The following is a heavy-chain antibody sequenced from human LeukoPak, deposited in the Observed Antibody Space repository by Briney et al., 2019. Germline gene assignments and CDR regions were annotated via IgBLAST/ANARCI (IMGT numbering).Heavy chain of an antibody. J-gene: IGHJ5*02. CDR2: ISGSGGST. CDR3: AKDRDYGDYPNWFDP. D-gene: IGHD4-17*01. V-gene: IGHV3-23*01. Sequence: GGSLRLSCAASGFTFSNYAMHWVRQAPGKGLEWVSAISGSGGSTYYADSVKGRFTISRDNSKNTLYLQMNSLRAEDTAVYYCAKDRDYGDYPNWFDPWGQGTLVTVSS. CDR1: GFTFSNYA.